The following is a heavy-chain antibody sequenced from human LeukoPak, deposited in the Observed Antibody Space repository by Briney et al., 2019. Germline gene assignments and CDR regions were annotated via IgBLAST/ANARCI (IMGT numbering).Heavy chain of an antibody. D-gene: IGHD3-22*01. J-gene: IGHJ4*02. V-gene: IGHV4-59*12. CDR1: GGSISSYY. CDR3: ARVRITMIVALDY. CDR2: IYYSGST. Sequence: SETLSLTCTVSGGSISSYYWSWIRQPPGKGLEWIGYIYYSGSTNYNPSLKSRVTISVDTSKDQFSLKLSSVTAADTAVYYCARVRITMIVALDYWGQGTLVTVSS.